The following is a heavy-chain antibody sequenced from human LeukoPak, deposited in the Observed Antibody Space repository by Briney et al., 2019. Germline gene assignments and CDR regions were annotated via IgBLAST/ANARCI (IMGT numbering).Heavy chain of an antibody. J-gene: IGHJ6*03. Sequence: GGSLRLSCAASGFTFSSYAMHWVRQAPGKGLEWVAVISYDGSNKYYADSVKGRFTISRDNSKNTLYLQMNSLRAEDTAVYYCARSPWQWLVYYYYYYMDVWGKGTTVTVSS. D-gene: IGHD6-19*01. CDR1: GFTFSSYA. V-gene: IGHV3-30*04. CDR2: ISYDGSNK. CDR3: ARSPWQWLVYYYYYYMDV.